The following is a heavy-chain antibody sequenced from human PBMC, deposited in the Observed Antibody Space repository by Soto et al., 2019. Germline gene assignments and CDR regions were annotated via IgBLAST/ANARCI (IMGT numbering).Heavy chain of an antibody. V-gene: IGHV1-69*01. CDR1: GGTFSSYA. D-gene: IGHD3-22*01. CDR2: IIPIFGTA. Sequence: QVQLVQSGAEVKKPGSSVKVSCKASGGTFSSYAISWVRQAPGQGLEWMGGIIPIFGTANYAQKFQGRVTITADESTSTAYMELSSLRSEDTAVYYCARDKRGGDSSGYYYGYWGQGTLVTVSS. J-gene: IGHJ4*02. CDR3: ARDKRGGDSSGYYYGY.